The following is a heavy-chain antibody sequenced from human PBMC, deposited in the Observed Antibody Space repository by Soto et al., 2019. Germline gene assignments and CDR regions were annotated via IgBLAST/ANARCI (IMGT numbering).Heavy chain of an antibody. CDR3: ARGYEHSY. Sequence: PSETLSLTCAVYGGSFSGYYWSWIRQPPGKGLEWIGEINHSGSTNYNPSLKSRVTISVDTSKNQFSLKLSSVTAADTAVYYCARGYEHSYWGQGTLVTSPQ. D-gene: IGHD3-3*01. J-gene: IGHJ4*02. CDR1: GGSFSGYY. CDR2: INHSGST. V-gene: IGHV4-34*01.